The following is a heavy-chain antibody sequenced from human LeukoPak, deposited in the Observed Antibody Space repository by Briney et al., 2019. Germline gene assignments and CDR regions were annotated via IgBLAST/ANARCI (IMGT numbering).Heavy chain of an antibody. CDR1: GFTVSSNY. V-gene: IGHV3-53*05. J-gene: IGHJ4*02. CDR3: ACQLWFDY. Sequence: GGSLRLSCAASGFTVSSNYMSWVRQAPGKGLEWVSVIYSGGSTYYAGSVKGRFTISRDNSKNTLYLQMKSLRAEDTAVYYCACQLWFDYWGQGTLVTVSS. D-gene: IGHD5-18*01. CDR2: IYSGGST.